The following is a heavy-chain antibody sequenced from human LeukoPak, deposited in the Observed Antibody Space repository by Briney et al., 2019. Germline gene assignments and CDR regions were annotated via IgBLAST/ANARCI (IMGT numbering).Heavy chain of an antibody. CDR2: ISGSGGST. CDR1: GFTFSSYA. Sequence: GGSLRLSCAASGFTFSSYAMSWVRQAPGKGLEWVSAISGSGGSTYYADSVKGRFTISRDNSKNTLYLQMNSLRAEDTAVYYCAKDSYSSSLPRGPIDYWGQGTLVTVSS. J-gene: IGHJ4*02. CDR3: AKDSYSSSLPRGPIDY. D-gene: IGHD6-6*01. V-gene: IGHV3-23*01.